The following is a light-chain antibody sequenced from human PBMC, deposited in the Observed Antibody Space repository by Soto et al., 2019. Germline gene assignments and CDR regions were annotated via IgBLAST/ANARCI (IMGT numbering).Light chain of an antibody. CDR2: DAS. V-gene: IGKV3-11*01. CDR3: QQRFNWPRLT. J-gene: IGKJ2*01. Sequence: EIVLTQSPATLSLSPGQRATLSCRASQSVSSYLAWYQQKPCKAPRLLIYDASNRATGIPARFSGGGSGTDFTVTISSLAPEDFAVYYCQQRFNWPRLTFGQGTKLEIK. CDR1: QSVSSY.